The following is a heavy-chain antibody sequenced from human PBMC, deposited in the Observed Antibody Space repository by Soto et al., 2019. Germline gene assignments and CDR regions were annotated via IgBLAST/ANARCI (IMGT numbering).Heavy chain of an antibody. CDR2: IYYSGST. CDR3: ARSNAEVPAANSLDY. Sequence: SETLSLTCTVSGGSISSSTYYWGWIRQPPGKGLEWIGSIYYSGSTYYNPSLKSRVTMSVDTSNNQFSLKLSSVTAADTAVYYCARSNAEVPAANSLDYWGQGTLVTVSS. J-gene: IGHJ4*02. CDR1: GGSISSSTYY. D-gene: IGHD2-2*01. V-gene: IGHV4-39*01.